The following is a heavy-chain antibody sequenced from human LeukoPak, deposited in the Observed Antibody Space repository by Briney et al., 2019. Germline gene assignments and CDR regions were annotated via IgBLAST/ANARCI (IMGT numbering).Heavy chain of an antibody. V-gene: IGHV3-21*01. CDR2: ISSSSTYI. CDR1: GFTISSYS. J-gene: IGHJ6*02. Sequence: GGTLTLSCAASGFTISSYSMNWVRQAQGQGLELVSSISSSSTYIYYADSVKGRFTISRDNAKNSLSLQMNSLRAEDTAVYYCAREALNMYYGMDVWGQGTTITVSS. D-gene: IGHD1/OR15-1a*01. CDR3: AREALNMYYGMDV.